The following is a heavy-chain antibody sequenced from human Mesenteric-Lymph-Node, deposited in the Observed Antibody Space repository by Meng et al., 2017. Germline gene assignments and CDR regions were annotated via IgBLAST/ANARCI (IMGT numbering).Heavy chain of an antibody. CDR3: AKDLDYKGSYYYYGMDV. CDR1: GFTFDDYA. Sequence: GESLKISCAASGFTFDDYAMYWVRQAPGKGLEWVSLLSWDGGSTYYADSVKGRFTISRDNSKNSLYLQMNTLRAEDTALYYCAKDLDYKGSYYYYGMDVWGQGTTVTAP. CDR2: LSWDGGST. D-gene: IGHD4-11*01. V-gene: IGHV3-43D*04. J-gene: IGHJ6*02.